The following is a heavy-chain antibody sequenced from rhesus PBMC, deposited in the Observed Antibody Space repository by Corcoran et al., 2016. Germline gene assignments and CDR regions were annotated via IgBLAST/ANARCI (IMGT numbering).Heavy chain of an antibody. D-gene: IGHD4-29*01. CDR2: IYGSSGST. Sequence: VQLVESGGGLVEPGGSLRLSCAASGFTFSDHYMYWIRQPPGKGLEWIGYIYGSSGSTYYNPSLKSRVTISTDTSKNQFSLKLNSVTAADTAVYYCAREGTYGSSYYFDYWGQGVLVTVSS. V-gene: IGHV4-165*01. CDR3: AREGTYGSSYYFDY. J-gene: IGHJ4*01. CDR1: GFTFSDHY.